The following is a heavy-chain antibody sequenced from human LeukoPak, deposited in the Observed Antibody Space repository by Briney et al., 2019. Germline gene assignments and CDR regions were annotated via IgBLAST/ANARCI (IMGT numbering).Heavy chain of an antibody. CDR1: GYTFTSYY. CDR3: AKSADTAMVMSAFDI. Sequence: GASLKVSCKASGYTFTSYYMHWVRQAPGQGLEWMGIINPSGGSTSYAQKFQGRVTMTRDTSMSTVYMELSSLRSEDTAVYYCAKSADTAMVMSAFDIWGQGTMVTVSS. J-gene: IGHJ3*02. D-gene: IGHD5-18*01. CDR2: INPSGGST. V-gene: IGHV1-46*03.